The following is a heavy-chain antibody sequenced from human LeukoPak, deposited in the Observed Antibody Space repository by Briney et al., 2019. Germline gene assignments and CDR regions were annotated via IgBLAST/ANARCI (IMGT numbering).Heavy chain of an antibody. CDR3: ATTAYYPYYYFDH. Sequence: GGSLRLSCAASGFNLRSRDLNWVRQAPGKGLKWISYITATGSVVHYADSVKGRFSVLRDNTKNSLYLRMDSLRFEDTGLYYCATTAYYPYYYFDHWGRGDLVTVSS. D-gene: IGHD4/OR15-4a*01. CDR1: GFNLRSRD. CDR2: ITATGSVV. J-gene: IGHJ4*02. V-gene: IGHV3-48*03.